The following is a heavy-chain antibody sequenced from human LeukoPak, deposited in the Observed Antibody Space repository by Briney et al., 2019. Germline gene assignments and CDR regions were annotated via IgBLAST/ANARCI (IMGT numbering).Heavy chain of an antibody. D-gene: IGHD3-9*01. Sequence: PGGSLRLSCAASGFTFSSYTIHWVRQAPGKGLEWVAVMSNDGANKYYADSVKGRFTVSRDIAKNSLFLQMNSLRAEDTALYYCARDYYDTVDFYYYGMDVWGQGTTVTVSS. CDR3: ARDYYDTVDFYYYGMDV. CDR1: GFTFSSYT. J-gene: IGHJ6*02. V-gene: IGHV3-30-3*01. CDR2: MSNDGANK.